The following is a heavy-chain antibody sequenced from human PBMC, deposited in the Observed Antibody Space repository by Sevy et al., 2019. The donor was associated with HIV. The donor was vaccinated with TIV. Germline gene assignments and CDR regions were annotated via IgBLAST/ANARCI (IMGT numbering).Heavy chain of an antibody. Sequence: GGSPRLSCAASGFTFSSYGMRWVRQAPGKGLEWVAVLWYDESNKYDPGKGRFTISRDNSKNTLNLQMNSLRAEDTAVYYCARSRGGGTNYYHYAMDVWGQGTTVTVSS. J-gene: IGHJ6*02. CDR3: ARSRGGGTNYYHYAMDV. V-gene: IGHV3-33*01. CDR2: LWYDESNK. CDR1: GFTFSSYG. D-gene: IGHD3-10*01.